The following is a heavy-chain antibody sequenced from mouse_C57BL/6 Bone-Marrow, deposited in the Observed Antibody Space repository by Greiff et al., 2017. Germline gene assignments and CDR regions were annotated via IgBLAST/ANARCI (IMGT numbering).Heavy chain of an antibody. J-gene: IGHJ1*03. CDR2: IHPNSGST. V-gene: IGHV1-64*01. CDR3: ERLHLDV. CDR1: GYTFTSYW. Sequence: QVQLQQPGAELVKPGASVKLSCKASGYTFTSYWMYWVKQRPGQGLEWIGMIHPNSGSTNYNEKFKSKATLTVDKSSSTAYMQISSLTSDGAAVYCCERLHLDVWGTGTTVTVSS.